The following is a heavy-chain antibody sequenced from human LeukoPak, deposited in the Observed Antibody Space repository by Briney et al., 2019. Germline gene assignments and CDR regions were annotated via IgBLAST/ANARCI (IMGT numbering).Heavy chain of an antibody. V-gene: IGHV4-59*01. D-gene: IGHD4-17*01. CDR1: GGSISSYY. CDR2: IYYSGST. CDR3: ARGVDYALLPFGY. J-gene: IGHJ4*02. Sequence: SETLSLTCTVSGGSISSYYWSWIRQPPGKGLEWIGYIYYSGSTNYNPSLKSRVTISVDTSKNQFSLKLSSVTAADTAVYYCARGVDYALLPFGYWGQGTLVTVSS.